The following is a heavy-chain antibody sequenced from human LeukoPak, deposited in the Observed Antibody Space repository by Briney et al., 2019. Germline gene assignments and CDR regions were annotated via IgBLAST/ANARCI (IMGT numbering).Heavy chain of an antibody. V-gene: IGHV1-2*06. J-gene: IGHJ5*02. CDR2: INPNTGGT. Sequence: AASVKVSCKASGYTFTGYYIHWVRQAPGQGLEWMGRINPNTGGTDYARKFQGRVTMTRDTSITTAYMELSRLTSDDTAIYYCAKVPPSITAAGNWLGPWGQGALVTVSS. CDR1: GYTFTGYY. CDR3: AKVPPSITAAGNWLGP. D-gene: IGHD6-13*01.